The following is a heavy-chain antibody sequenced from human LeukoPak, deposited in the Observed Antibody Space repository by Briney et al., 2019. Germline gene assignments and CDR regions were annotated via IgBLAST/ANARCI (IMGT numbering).Heavy chain of an antibody. CDR2: ISSNGGST. J-gene: IGHJ6*02. CDR3: ARVGKMTTVTPAGFEDV. V-gene: IGHV3-64*01. Sequence: GGSLRLSCAASGFTFSSYAMHWVRQAPGKGLEYVSAISSNGGSTYYANSVKGRFTISRDNSKNTLYLQMGSLRAEDMAVYYCARVGKMTTVTPAGFEDVWGQGTTVTVSS. CDR1: GFTFSSYA. D-gene: IGHD4-11*01.